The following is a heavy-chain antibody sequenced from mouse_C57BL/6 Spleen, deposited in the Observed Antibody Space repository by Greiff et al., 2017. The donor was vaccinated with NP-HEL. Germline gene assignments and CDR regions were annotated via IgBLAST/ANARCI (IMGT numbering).Heavy chain of an antibody. J-gene: IGHJ4*01. D-gene: IGHD4-1*01. Sequence: VQLQQSGAELVRPGSSVKLSCKASGYTFTSYWMHWVKQRPIQGLEWIGNIDPSDSETHYNQKFKDKATLTVDKSSSTAYMQLSSLTSEDSAVYYCARDSGTRYYAMDYWGQGTSVTVSS. CDR2: IDPSDSET. CDR1: GYTFTSYW. V-gene: IGHV1-52*01. CDR3: ARDSGTRYYAMDY.